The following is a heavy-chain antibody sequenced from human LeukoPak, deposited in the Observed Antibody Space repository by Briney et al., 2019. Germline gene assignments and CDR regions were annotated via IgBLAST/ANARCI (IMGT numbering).Heavy chain of an antibody. D-gene: IGHD1-26*01. CDR2: ISSGSRTT. Sequence: GGSLRLSCAASGFTFSSYTMNWVRQAPGKGLEWVSYISSGSRTTYYADSVKGRFTISRDNAKNSLYLQMNSLRAEDTAVYYCARDLKWELLLEYWGQGTLVTVSS. CDR1: GFTFSSYT. V-gene: IGHV3-48*04. CDR3: ARDLKWELLLEY. J-gene: IGHJ4*02.